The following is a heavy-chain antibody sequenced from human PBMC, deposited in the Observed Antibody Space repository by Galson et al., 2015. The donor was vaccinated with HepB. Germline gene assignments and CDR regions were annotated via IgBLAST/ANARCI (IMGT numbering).Heavy chain of an antibody. Sequence: SLRPSVAPSGFTFGTYARPWVRQAPGKGLEYASTISSIVGSTYSEDSVKGRFTNSRDNSKNTLYLQMSSLRAEDTAVYYCGKVRLTMIVVDAFFYWGQGTLVTVSS. CDR3: GKVRLTMIVVDAFFY. J-gene: IGHJ4*02. CDR1: GFTFGTYA. V-gene: IGHV3-64D*06. CDR2: ISSIVGST. D-gene: IGHD3-22*01.